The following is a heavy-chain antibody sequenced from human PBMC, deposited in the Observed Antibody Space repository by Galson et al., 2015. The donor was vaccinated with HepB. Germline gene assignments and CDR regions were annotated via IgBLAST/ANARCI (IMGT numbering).Heavy chain of an antibody. J-gene: IGHJ6*02. CDR3: AKGWSAVFYDMDV. Sequence: SLRLSCAASGFTFSSHAINWVRQAPGKGLEWVSSISGSGGRTHYADSVKGRFTISRDNSKNTLYLQMNSLRAEDTAVYYCAKGWSAVFYDMDVWGQGTTVIVSS. V-gene: IGHV3-23*01. CDR1: GFTFSSHA. D-gene: IGHD2-8*01. CDR2: ISGSGGRT.